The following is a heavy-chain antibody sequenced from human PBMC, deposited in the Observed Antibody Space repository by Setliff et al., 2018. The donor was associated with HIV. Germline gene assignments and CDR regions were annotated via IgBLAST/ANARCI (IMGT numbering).Heavy chain of an antibody. Sequence: SETLSLTCSVSGGSIRSHYWSWIRQAPGKGLQWIGNVYYRAKTGATTDHNPSLRSRISISLDVSKNQLSLRLRSVTAADTATYYCARDVAPPLAGDVWSGNGLWGQGTQVTVSS. CDR1: GGSIRSHY. CDR2: VYYRAKTGATT. J-gene: IGHJ4*02. D-gene: IGHD3-3*01. V-gene: IGHV4-59*11. CDR3: ARDVAPPLAGDVWSGNGL.